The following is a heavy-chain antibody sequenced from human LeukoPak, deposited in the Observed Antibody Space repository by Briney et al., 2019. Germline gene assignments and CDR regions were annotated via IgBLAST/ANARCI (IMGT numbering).Heavy chain of an antibody. J-gene: IGHJ3*02. V-gene: IGHV3-23*01. CDR1: GFTFTNYA. Sequence: GGSLRLSCAVSGFTFTNYAMSWVRQPPGKGLEWVSVIAGGGSSTYYADSVKGRFTISRDNSKNTLYLQMNSLRVEDTAVYYCVKDPDPRYCSSTSCSPIWGQGTMVTVSS. CDR2: IAGGGSST. D-gene: IGHD2-2*01. CDR3: VKDPDPRYCSSTSCSPI.